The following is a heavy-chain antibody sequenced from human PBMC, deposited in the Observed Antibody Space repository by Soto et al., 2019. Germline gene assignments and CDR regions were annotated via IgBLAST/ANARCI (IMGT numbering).Heavy chain of an antibody. CDR3: ARAIGVQLPRAQDL. J-gene: IGHJ5*02. D-gene: IGHD3-16*01. CDR2: ISGSGVTT. Sequence: GGSLRLSCAASEFTFSTSVMTWVRQAPGKGLEWVSSISGSGVTTYYADSVKGRFTISRDNSNNTLYLQMNSLTAEDTAFYYCARAIGVQLPRAQDLWGPGTLVTVSS. CDR1: EFTFSTSV. V-gene: IGHV3-23*01.